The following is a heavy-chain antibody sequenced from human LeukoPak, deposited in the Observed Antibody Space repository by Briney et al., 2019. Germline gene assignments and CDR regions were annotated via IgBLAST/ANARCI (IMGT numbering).Heavy chain of an antibody. Sequence: SETLSLTCAVYGGSFSGYYWSWIRQPPGKGLEWIGEINHSGSTNYNPSLKSRVTISVDTSKNQFSLKLSSVTAADTAVYYCARIKAYYYGSGSYYIYGMDVWGQGTTVTVSS. D-gene: IGHD3-10*01. CDR1: GGSFSGYY. J-gene: IGHJ6*02. CDR2: INHSGST. V-gene: IGHV4-34*01. CDR3: ARIKAYYYGSGSYYIYGMDV.